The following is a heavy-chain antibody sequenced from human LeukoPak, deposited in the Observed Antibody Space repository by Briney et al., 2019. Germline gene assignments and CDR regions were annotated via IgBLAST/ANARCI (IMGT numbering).Heavy chain of an antibody. CDR2: ISWNSGSI. D-gene: IGHD2-21*02. Sequence: GGSLRLSCAASGFTFDDYAMHWVRQAPGKGLEWVSGISWNSGSIGYADSVKGRFTISRDNAKNSLYLQMNSLRAEDTALYYCAKDRGGDYEFDYWGQGTLVTVSS. CDR1: GFTFDDYA. CDR3: AKDRGGDYEFDY. V-gene: IGHV3-9*01. J-gene: IGHJ4*02.